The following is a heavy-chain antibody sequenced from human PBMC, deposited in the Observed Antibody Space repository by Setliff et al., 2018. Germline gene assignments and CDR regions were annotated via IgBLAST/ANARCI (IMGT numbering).Heavy chain of an antibody. D-gene: IGHD3-10*01. J-gene: IGHJ4*02. V-gene: IGHV4-39*01. CDR2: IYYSGST. Sequence: SETLSLTCTVSGDSISSSSYYWGWIRQPPGKGLEWIGCIYYSGSTYYNPSLKSRVTISVDTSKNQFSLTLTSVTAAGTAVYYRATPGSRFGESIDYWGQGTLVTVSS. CDR3: ATPGSRFGESIDY. CDR1: GDSISSSSYY.